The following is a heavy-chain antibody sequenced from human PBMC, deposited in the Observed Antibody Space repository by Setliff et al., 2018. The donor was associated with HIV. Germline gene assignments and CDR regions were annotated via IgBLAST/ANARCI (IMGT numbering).Heavy chain of an antibody. CDR3: AREDSYGSGSYSEYYFDY. D-gene: IGHD3-10*01. CDR2: IYYSGST. J-gene: IGHJ4*02. CDR1: GGSISSGDYY. V-gene: IGHV4-30-4*08. Sequence: SETLSLTCTVSGGSISSGDYYWSRIRQPPGKGLEWIGYIYYSGSTYYNPSLKSRVTISVDTSKNQFSLKLSSVTAADTAVYYCAREDSYGSGSYSEYYFDYWGQGTLVTVSS.